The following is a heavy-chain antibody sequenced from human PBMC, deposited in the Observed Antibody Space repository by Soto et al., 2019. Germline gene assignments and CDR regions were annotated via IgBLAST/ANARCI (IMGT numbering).Heavy chain of an antibody. CDR2: IVVGSANT. J-gene: IGHJ6*02. CDR1: GFTLSSSA. V-gene: IGHV1-58*01. D-gene: IGHD6-19*01. CDR3: AAGGIAVTLVRSNVYYYYGMDV. Sequence: GASVKVSCKASGFTLSSSAVHWVRRARGQRLEWIGWIVVGSANTNYAQKFQDRVTITRDMSTSTAYMELSSLRSEDTAVYYCAAGGIAVTLVRSNVYYYYGMDVWGQGTTVTVSS.